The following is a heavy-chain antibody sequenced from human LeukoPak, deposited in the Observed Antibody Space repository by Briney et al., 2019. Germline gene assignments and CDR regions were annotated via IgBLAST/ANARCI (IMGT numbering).Heavy chain of an antibody. Sequence: KSSETLSLTCTVSGGSISSYYWSWIRQPPGKGLEWIGYIYYSGSTNYNPSLKSRVTISVDTSKNQFSLKLSSVTAADTAVYYCARLGFEGWYYFDYWGQGTLVTVSS. V-gene: IGHV4-59*01. CDR2: IYYSGST. CDR1: GGSISSYY. J-gene: IGHJ4*02. CDR3: ARLGFEGWYYFDY. D-gene: IGHD2-15*01.